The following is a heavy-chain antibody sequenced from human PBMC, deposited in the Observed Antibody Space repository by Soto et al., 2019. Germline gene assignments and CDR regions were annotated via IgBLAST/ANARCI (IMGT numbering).Heavy chain of an antibody. CDR1: GFTFSSYA. CDR2: ISYDGSNK. Sequence: QVPLVESGGGVVQPGRSLRLSCAASGFTFSSYAMHWVRQAPGKGLEWVAVISYDGSNKYYADSVKGRFTISRDNSKNTLYLQMNSLRAEDTAVYYCARASGAHRYYFDYWGQGTLVTVSS. V-gene: IGHV3-30-3*01. J-gene: IGHJ4*02. CDR3: ARASGAHRYYFDY. D-gene: IGHD1-26*01.